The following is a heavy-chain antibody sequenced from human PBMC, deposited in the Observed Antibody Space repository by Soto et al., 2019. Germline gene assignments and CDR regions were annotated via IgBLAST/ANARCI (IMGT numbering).Heavy chain of an antibody. Sequence: GGSLRLSCAASGFTFSSYAMSWVRQAPGKGLEWVATISDSGDSTYYADSVKGRFTISRDNSKNTLYLQINSLRAEDTAVYYCARDKWLRILPDSWGQGTLVTVSS. V-gene: IGHV3-23*01. CDR1: GFTFSSYA. CDR3: ARDKWLRILPDS. D-gene: IGHD5-12*01. J-gene: IGHJ4*02. CDR2: ISDSGDST.